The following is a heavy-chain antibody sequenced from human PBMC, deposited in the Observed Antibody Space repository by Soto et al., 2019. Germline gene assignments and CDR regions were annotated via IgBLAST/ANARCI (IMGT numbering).Heavy chain of an antibody. CDR2: IFHTGTT. CDR1: GGAITNYY. Sequence: PSETLSLTCTISGGAITNYYYSWIRQPSGKGLEWIGYIFHTGTTSYNPSLKSRVTLSVDTSQSQFSLKLNSVTAADTAVYYCTTEAYDNSGSLAFDIWGPGTLVT. D-gene: IGHD3-22*01. J-gene: IGHJ3*02. V-gene: IGHV4-59*08. CDR3: TTEAYDNSGSLAFDI.